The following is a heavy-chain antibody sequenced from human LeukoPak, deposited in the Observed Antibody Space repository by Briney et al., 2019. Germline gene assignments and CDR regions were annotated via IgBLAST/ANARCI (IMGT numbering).Heavy chain of an antibody. CDR2: IYYSGST. CDR1: GGSISSGGYY. Sequence: SQTLSLTCTVSGGSISSGGYYWSWNRQDPGKGLEWYVYIYYSGSTYYNPSLKSRVTVSVDTSKNQFSLKLSSVTAADTAVYYCARDQGDSPPRYYYYGMDVWGQGTTVTVSS. D-gene: IGHD2-21*01. CDR3: ARDQGDSPPRYYYYGMDV. V-gene: IGHV4-31*03. J-gene: IGHJ6*02.